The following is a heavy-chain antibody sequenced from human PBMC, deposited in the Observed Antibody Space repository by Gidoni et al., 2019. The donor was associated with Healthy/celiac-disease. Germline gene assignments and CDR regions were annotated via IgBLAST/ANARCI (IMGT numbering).Heavy chain of an antibody. D-gene: IGHD3-22*01. Sequence: EVQLVESGGGLVKPGGSLRLSGAGSGCNFSNAWRSWVRQAPGKGLEWFGRIKSKTDGGTTDYAAPVKGRFTISRDDSKNTLYLQMNSLKTEDTAVYYCTTEYYYDSSGYPDYFDYWGQGTLVTVSS. CDR1: GCNFSNAW. CDR2: IKSKTDGGTT. CDR3: TTEYYYDSSGYPDYFDY. J-gene: IGHJ4*02. V-gene: IGHV3-15*01.